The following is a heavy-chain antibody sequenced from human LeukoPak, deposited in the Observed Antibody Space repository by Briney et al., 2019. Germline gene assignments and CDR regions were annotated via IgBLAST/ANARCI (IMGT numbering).Heavy chain of an antibody. CDR1: GGSISSYY. Sequence: SETLSLTCTVSGGSISSYYWSWIRQPPGKGREWIGYIYYSGSTNYNPSLKSRVTISVDTSKNQFSLKLSSVTAADTAVYYCARHFRPARRGFDYWGQGTLVTVSS. CDR2: IYYSGST. CDR3: ARHFRPARRGFDY. D-gene: IGHD6-6*01. J-gene: IGHJ4*02. V-gene: IGHV4-59*08.